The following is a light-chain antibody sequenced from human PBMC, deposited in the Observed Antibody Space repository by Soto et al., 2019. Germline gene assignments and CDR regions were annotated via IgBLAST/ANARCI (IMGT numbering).Light chain of an antibody. V-gene: IGKV3-15*01. J-gene: IGKJ2*01. CDR1: QSVSSN. CDR3: HQYSNWPRT. Sequence: EIVMTQSPATLSVSPGERATLSCRASQSVSSNLAWFQQKPGQAPRLLIYDASTMAIGIPDRFAGSGSGTEFTLTLSKLQTEDFDVYYGHQYSNWPRTFGQGTKLQIK. CDR2: DAS.